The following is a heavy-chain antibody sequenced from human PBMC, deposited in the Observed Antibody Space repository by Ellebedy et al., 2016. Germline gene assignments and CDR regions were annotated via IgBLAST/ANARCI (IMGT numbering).Heavy chain of an antibody. V-gene: IGHV3-23*01. J-gene: IGHJ4*02. Sequence: GESLKISXAASGFTFSSFVMSWVRQAPGKGLEWVSGVSDNGGSTYYADSVKGRFTVSRDNSENTLYLQMNSLRAEDTAVYYCAKDADGDNYGLFDNWGQGTLVSVSS. CDR2: VSDNGGST. D-gene: IGHD3-10*01. CDR3: AKDADGDNYGLFDN. CDR1: GFTFSSFV.